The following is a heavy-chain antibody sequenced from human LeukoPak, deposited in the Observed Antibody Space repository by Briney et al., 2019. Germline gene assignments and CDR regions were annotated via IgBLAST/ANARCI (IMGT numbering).Heavy chain of an antibody. J-gene: IGHJ4*02. V-gene: IGHV1-18*01. Sequence: ASVKVSCKASGYTFTSYGISWVRQAPGQGLEWMGWISAYNGNTNYSQKLQGRVTMTTDTSTSTAYMELRRLRSDDTAVYYCARDLGGYCSGGSCYVFDYWGQGTLVTVSS. D-gene: IGHD2-15*01. CDR2: ISAYNGNT. CDR3: ARDLGGYCSGGSCYVFDY. CDR1: GYTFTSYG.